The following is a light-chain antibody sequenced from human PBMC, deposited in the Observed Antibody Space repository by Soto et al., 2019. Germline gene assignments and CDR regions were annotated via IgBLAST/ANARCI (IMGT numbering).Light chain of an antibody. CDR3: QYYDNSPLYT. Sequence: EIVLTQSPGTLSLSPGERATLSCRASQISSTNSLAWYQQVGGQAPRILIYDASTRATGIPDRFSGSGSGTDFTLTISRLEPEDFAVYYCQYYDNSPLYTFGQGTKLDI. CDR1: QISSTNS. CDR2: DAS. J-gene: IGKJ2*01. V-gene: IGKV3-20*01.